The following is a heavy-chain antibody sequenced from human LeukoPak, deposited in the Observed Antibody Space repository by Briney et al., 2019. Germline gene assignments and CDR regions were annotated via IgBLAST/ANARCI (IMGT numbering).Heavy chain of an antibody. CDR1: GFAFSSYE. CDR2: ISSSGSTI. Sequence: PGGSLRLSCAASGFAFSSYEMNWVRQAPGKGLEWVSYISSSGSTIYYADSVKGRFTISRDNAKNSLYLQMNSLRAEDTAVCYCARDLNWETYWGQGTLVSVSS. CDR3: ARDLNWETY. V-gene: IGHV3-48*03. J-gene: IGHJ4*02. D-gene: IGHD7-27*01.